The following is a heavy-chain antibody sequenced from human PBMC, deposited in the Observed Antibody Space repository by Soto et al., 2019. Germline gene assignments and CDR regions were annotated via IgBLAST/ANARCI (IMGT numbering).Heavy chain of an antibody. CDR1: GYTFTGYY. V-gene: IGHV1-2*04. D-gene: IGHD2-15*01. Sequence: ASVKVSCKASGYTFTGYYMHWVRQAPGQGLEWMGWINPNSGGTNYAQKFQGWVTMTRDTSISTAYMELSRLRSDDTAVYYCARTNRGGYCSGGSCYSDAFDIWGQGTMVTVS. CDR3: ARTNRGGYCSGGSCYSDAFDI. CDR2: INPNSGGT. J-gene: IGHJ3*02.